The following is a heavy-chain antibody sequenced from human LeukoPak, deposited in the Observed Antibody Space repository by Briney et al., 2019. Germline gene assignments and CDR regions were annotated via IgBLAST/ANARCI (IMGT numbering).Heavy chain of an antibody. J-gene: IGHJ6*03. Sequence: ASVKVSCKASGYTFTSYGISWVRQAPGQGLEWMGWISAYNGNTNYAQKLQGRVTMTTDTSTSTAYMELRSLRSDDTAVYYCARVTVTTSPYYYYYMDVWGKGTTVTVSS. V-gene: IGHV1-18*01. D-gene: IGHD4-17*01. CDR3: ARVTVTTSPYYYYYMDV. CDR2: ISAYNGNT. CDR1: GYTFTSYG.